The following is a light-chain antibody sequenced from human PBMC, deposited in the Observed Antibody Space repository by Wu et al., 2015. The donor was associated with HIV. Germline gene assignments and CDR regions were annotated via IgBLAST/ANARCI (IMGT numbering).Light chain of an antibody. J-gene: IGKJ4*01. Sequence: EIVMTQSPATLSVSPGERATLSCRASQSVSSYLAWYQQKPGQAPRLLIYGASTRATDIPARFSGSGSGTEFTLTISRLEPEDFAVYYCQQYGSSPLTFGGRDQGGD. CDR1: QSVSSY. CDR2: GAS. V-gene: IGKV3-15*01. CDR3: QQYGSSPLT.